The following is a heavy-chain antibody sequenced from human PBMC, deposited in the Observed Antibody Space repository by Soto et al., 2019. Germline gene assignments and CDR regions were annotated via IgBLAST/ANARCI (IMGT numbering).Heavy chain of an antibody. CDR2: ISGSGGST. Sequence: EVQLLESGGGLVQPGGSLRLSCAASGFTFSSYAMSWVRQAPGKGLEWVSAISGSGGSTYYADSVKGRFTISRDNSKNTLYLQMNSLRAEDTAVYYCAKGRYGSGSYQSYYYYGMDVWGQGTTVTVSS. J-gene: IGHJ6*02. V-gene: IGHV3-23*01. CDR1: GFTFSSYA. D-gene: IGHD3-10*01. CDR3: AKGRYGSGSYQSYYYYGMDV.